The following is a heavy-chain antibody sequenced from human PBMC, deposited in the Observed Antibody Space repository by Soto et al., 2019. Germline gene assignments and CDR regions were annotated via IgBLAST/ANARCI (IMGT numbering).Heavy chain of an antibody. D-gene: IGHD4-17*01. V-gene: IGHV3-21*01. J-gene: IGHJ4*02. Sequence: EVQLVESGGGLVKRGGSLRLSCAASGFTFSSYSMNWVRQAPGKGLEWVSSISSSSSYIYYADSVKGRFTISRDNAKNSLYLQMNSLRAEDTAVYYCAREEYGDYSPFDYWGQGTLVTVSS. CDR2: ISSSSSYI. CDR1: GFTFSSYS. CDR3: AREEYGDYSPFDY.